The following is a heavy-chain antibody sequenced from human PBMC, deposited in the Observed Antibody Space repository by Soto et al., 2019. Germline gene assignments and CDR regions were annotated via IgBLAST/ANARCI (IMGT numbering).Heavy chain of an antibody. CDR3: ASLLQSGYDTIDYYYYYGMDV. CDR2: IYHSGST. J-gene: IGHJ6*02. V-gene: IGHV4-4*02. CDR1: GGSISSSNW. D-gene: IGHD5-12*01. Sequence: PSETLSLTCAVSGGSISSSNWWSWVRQPPGKGLERIGEIYHSGSTNYNPSLKSRVTISVDKSKNQFSLKLSSVTAADTAVYYWASLLQSGYDTIDYYYYYGMDVWGQGTTVTVSS.